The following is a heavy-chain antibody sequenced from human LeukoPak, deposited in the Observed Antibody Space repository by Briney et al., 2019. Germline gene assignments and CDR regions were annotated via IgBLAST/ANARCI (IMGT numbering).Heavy chain of an antibody. D-gene: IGHD2-2*01. CDR3: ARDYCSSTSCLFDY. V-gene: IGHV1-2*06. Sequence: ASVKVSCKASGYTFTGYHMHWVRQAPGQGLEWMGRINPYSGDTNYAQKFQGRVTMTRDTSISTAYVELSRLRSDDTAVYYCARDYCSSTSCLFDYWGQGTLVTVSS. CDR2: INPYSGDT. CDR1: GYTFTGYH. J-gene: IGHJ4*02.